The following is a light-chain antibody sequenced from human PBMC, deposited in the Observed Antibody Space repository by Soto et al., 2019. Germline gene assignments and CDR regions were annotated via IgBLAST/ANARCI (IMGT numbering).Light chain of an antibody. Sequence: DIQMTHSPSSLSASVGDRITITCRASQSISRYLNWYQHKPGKAPKLLINAASSLERGVPSRLSGGGSGTDFTLNISSLQTDDFETYYCQQYNVFGGGTQVDIX. CDR1: QSISRY. CDR2: AAS. CDR3: QQYNV. V-gene: IGKV1-39*01. J-gene: IGKJ4*01.